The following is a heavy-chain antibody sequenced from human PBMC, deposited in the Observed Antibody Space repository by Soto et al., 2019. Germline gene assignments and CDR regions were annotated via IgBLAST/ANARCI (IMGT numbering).Heavy chain of an antibody. CDR3: ARDHLILPAHDFFYGSDV. Sequence: PGGSLRLSXEVSGFTFSMYSMSWVRQSPGKGLEWVAKIPQDGVDGHYADSVKGRFTISRDNGKNSLYLQLNNPRAEDTAVYYCARDHLILPAHDFFYGSDVWGRGATVTVSS. D-gene: IGHD2-21*02. CDR2: IPQDGVDG. J-gene: IGHJ6*02. V-gene: IGHV3-7*03. CDR1: GFTFSMYS.